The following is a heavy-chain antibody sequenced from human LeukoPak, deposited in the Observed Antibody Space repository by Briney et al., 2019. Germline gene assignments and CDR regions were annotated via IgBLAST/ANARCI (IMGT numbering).Heavy chain of an antibody. Sequence: ASVKVSCKASGYTFTNYYIHWVRQAPGQGLEWMGIINPGGRSTSYAQKFQGRVTMTRDTSTSTVYMELSSLRSDDTAMYYCARTSGYSSLAFWGQGTPVTVSS. CDR2: INPGGRST. D-gene: IGHD6-19*01. CDR1: GYTFTNYY. V-gene: IGHV1-46*01. CDR3: ARTSGYSSLAF. J-gene: IGHJ4*02.